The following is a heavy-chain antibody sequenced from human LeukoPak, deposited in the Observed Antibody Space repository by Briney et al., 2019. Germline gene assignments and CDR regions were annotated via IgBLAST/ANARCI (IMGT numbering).Heavy chain of an antibody. J-gene: IGHJ4*02. CDR3: ARDGVRDGLYFDR. V-gene: IGHV3-48*03. CDR1: GFTFSSYE. Sequence: GGSLRLSCAASGFTFSSYEMNWVRQAPGKGLEWISYISASGTITHYADSVEGRFTISRDNAKNSLYLQMNSLRDEDTAVYSCARDGVRDGLYFDRWGQGTLVTVSS. D-gene: IGHD5-24*01. CDR2: ISASGTIT.